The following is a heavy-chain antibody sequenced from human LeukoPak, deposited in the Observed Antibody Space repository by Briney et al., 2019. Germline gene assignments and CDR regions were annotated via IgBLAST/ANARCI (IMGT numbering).Heavy chain of an antibody. J-gene: IGHJ6*02. CDR3: ARLGVVVAATPINYYGMDV. CDR1: GYSFTSYW. Sequence: NRGESLKISCKGSGYSFTSYWIGWVRQMPGKGLEWMGIIYPGDSDTRYSPSFQGQVTISADKSISTAYLQWSSLKASDTAMYYCARLGVVVAATPINYYGMDVWGQGTTVTVSS. V-gene: IGHV5-51*01. CDR2: IYPGDSDT. D-gene: IGHD2-15*01.